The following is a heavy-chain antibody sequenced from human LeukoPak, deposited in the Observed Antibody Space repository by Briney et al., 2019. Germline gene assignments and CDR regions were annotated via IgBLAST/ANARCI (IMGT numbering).Heavy chain of an antibody. D-gene: IGHD3-3*01. Sequence: PGGSLRLSCAASGFSFSSYSMNWVRQAPGKGLEWVSSVSSSSTYIYYADSLKGRFTISRDNAKNSLYLQMNSLRADDTAVYYCARSFLVLHDAFDIWGQGTMVTVSS. J-gene: IGHJ3*02. V-gene: IGHV3-21*01. CDR3: ARSFLVLHDAFDI. CDR1: GFSFSSYS. CDR2: VSSSSTYI.